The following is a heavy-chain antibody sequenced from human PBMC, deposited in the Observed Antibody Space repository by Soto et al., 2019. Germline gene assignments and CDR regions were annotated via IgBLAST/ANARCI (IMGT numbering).Heavy chain of an antibody. CDR3: AGGYCGGDCYPPDA. Sequence: QVQLKESGPGLVKPSETLSLTCTVSGGSISSYYWSWIRQPPGKGLEWIGYIYYSGSTNYNPSLKSRVTISVDTSKNQFSLKLSSVTAADTAVYYCAGGYCGGDCYPPDAWGQGTLVTVSS. CDR1: GGSISSYY. J-gene: IGHJ5*02. V-gene: IGHV4-59*01. CDR2: IYYSGST. D-gene: IGHD2-21*02.